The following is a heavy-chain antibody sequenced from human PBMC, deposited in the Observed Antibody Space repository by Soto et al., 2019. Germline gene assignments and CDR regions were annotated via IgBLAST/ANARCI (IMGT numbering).Heavy chain of an antibody. CDR1: GYSFTSYW. J-gene: IGHJ3*02. D-gene: IGHD3-22*01. V-gene: IGHV5-51*01. CDR2: IYPGDSDT. Sequence: PGESLKISCKGSGYSFTSYWIGWVRQMPGKGLEWMGIIYPGDSDTRYSPSFQGQVTISADKSISTAYLQWSSLKASDTAMYYCASTHIPNNYYDKDAFDIWGQGTMVTVSS. CDR3: ASTHIPNNYYDKDAFDI.